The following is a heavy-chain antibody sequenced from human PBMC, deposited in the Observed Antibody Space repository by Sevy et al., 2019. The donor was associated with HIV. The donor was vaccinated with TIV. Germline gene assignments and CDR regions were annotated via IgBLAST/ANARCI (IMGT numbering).Heavy chain of an antibody. CDR2: MKQDGSEK. CDR3: VGAGGGGYSYSLYS. V-gene: IGHV3-7*01. CDR1: GFTFSTYW. Sequence: GGSLRLSCAASGFTFSTYWMSWVRQAPGKGLEWVATMKQDGSEKDYVDSVKGRFTIARDNAKNSLYLQMNSLRGEDAAVYSCVGAGGGGYSYSLYSWGQGTLVTVSS. J-gene: IGHJ4*02. D-gene: IGHD5-18*01.